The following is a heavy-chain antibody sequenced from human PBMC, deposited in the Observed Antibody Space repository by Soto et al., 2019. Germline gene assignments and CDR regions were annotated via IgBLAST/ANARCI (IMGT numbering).Heavy chain of an antibody. V-gene: IGHV3-30-3*01. CDR2: ISYDGSNK. CDR3: ARDLSGTIHYYFDY. CDR1: GFTFSSYA. D-gene: IGHD1-1*01. J-gene: IGHJ4*02. Sequence: QVQLVESGGGVVQPGRSLRLSCAASGFTFSSYAMHWVRQAPGKGLEWVAVISYDGSNKYYADSVKGRFTISRDNSKNTLYLQMNSLRAEDTAVYYCARDLSGTIHYYFDYWVQGTLVTVSS.